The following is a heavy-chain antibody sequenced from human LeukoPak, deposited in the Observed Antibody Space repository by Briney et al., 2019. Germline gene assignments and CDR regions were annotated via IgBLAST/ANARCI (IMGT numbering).Heavy chain of an antibody. CDR2: IYHSGST. V-gene: IGHV4-38-2*01. CDR3: ARHGCSSTSCLDY. D-gene: IGHD2-2*01. J-gene: IGHJ4*02. Sequence: SETLSLTCAVSGYSISSGYYWGWIRQPPGKGLEWIGSIYHSGSTYYNPSLKSRVTISADTSKNQFSLKLSSVTAADTAVYYCARHGCSSTSCLDYWGQGTLVTVSS. CDR1: GYSISSGYY.